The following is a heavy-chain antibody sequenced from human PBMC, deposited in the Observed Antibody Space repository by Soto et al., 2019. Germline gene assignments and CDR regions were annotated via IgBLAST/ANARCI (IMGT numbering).Heavy chain of an antibody. CDR2: INACNGNT. Sequence: ASVKVSCKASGYTFTSYGISWVRQAPGQGLEWMGWINACNGNTNYAQKFQGRVTITRDTSANTAYMELSSLRSEDTAVYYCARCGSGYDSSSLDWFDPWGQGTLVTVSS. CDR3: ARCGSGYDSSSLDWFDP. V-gene: IGHV1-18*01. CDR1: GYTFTSYG. D-gene: IGHD5-12*01. J-gene: IGHJ5*02.